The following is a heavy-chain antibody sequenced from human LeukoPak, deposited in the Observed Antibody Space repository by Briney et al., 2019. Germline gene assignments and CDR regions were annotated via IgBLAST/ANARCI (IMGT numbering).Heavy chain of an antibody. CDR2: INPRDDYK. CDR1: GYTLTSYY. J-gene: IGHJ4*02. CDR3: ARDGGSYSADY. D-gene: IGHD1-26*01. V-gene: IGHV1-46*01. Sequence: ASVKVSCKASGYTLTSYYMHWVRQAPGQGLEWLGIINPRDDYKNYAQKFQGRITITRDTSTSTVYMDLSSLTSDDTAVYYCARDGGSYSADYWGQGTLVTVSS.